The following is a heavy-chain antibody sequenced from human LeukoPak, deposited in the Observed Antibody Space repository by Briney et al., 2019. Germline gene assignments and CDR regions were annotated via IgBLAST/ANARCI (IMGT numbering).Heavy chain of an antibody. V-gene: IGHV3-48*04. D-gene: IGHD2-15*01. Sequence: GGSLRLSCAASGFAFSSYSMNWVRQVPGKGLEWLSYISSSSSTIYYADSVKGRFTISRDNAKNSLYLQMNSLRAEDTAVYYCARDGYCSGSSCYSTTDYWGQGTLVTVSS. CDR1: GFAFSSYS. CDR3: ARDGYCSGSSCYSTTDY. CDR2: ISSSSSTI. J-gene: IGHJ4*02.